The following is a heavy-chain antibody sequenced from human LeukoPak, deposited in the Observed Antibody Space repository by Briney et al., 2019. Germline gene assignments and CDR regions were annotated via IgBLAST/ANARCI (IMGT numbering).Heavy chain of an antibody. J-gene: IGHJ4*02. CDR3: AKDDAWLRFGE. CDR2: ISPSGDIT. V-gene: IGHV3-23*01. CDR1: GFTFSNHG. Sequence: GGSLRLSCAASGFTFSNHGMNWVRQAPGKGLEWVSGISPSGDITYYADSAKGRFTISRDNSKNTLYLEVISLTAEDTAVYYCAKDDAWLRFGEWSQGTLVTVSS. D-gene: IGHD3-10*01.